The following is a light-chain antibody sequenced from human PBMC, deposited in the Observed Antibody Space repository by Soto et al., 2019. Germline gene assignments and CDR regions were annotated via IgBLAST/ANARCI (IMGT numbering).Light chain of an antibody. CDR1: SSDVGGYNY. CDR2: EVN. J-gene: IGLJ1*01. Sequence: QSALTQPPSASGSPGQSVAISCTGTSSDVGGYNYVSWYQQHPGKAPKLMIYEVNKRPSGVPDRFSGSTSGNTASLAVSGLQAADEADDYCSSYAGSSNVFGTGTKVTVL. V-gene: IGLV2-8*01. CDR3: SSYAGSSNV.